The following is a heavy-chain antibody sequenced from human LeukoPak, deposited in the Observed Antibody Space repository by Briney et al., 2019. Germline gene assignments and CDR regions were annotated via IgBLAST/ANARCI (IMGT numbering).Heavy chain of an antibody. CDR1: GFTFDDYA. CDR3: AKDTTIFGVAPPDY. J-gene: IGHJ4*02. Sequence: GGSLRLSCAASGFTFDDYAMHWVRQAPGKGLEWVSLISGDGGSTYYADSVKGRLTISRDNSKNSLYLQMNSLRTEDTALYYCAKDTTIFGVAPPDYWGQGTLVTVSS. D-gene: IGHD3-3*01. V-gene: IGHV3-43*02. CDR2: ISGDGGST.